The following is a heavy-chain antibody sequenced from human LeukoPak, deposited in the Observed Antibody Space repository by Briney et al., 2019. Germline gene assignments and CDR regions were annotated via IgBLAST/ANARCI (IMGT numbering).Heavy chain of an antibody. CDR2: ISWNSGSI. V-gene: IGHV3-9*01. CDR3: AKDMSSRGHKGFDY. CDR1: GFTFDDYA. D-gene: IGHD6-19*01. J-gene: IGHJ4*02. Sequence: GGSLRLSCAASGFTFDDYAMHWVRQAPGKGLEWVSGISWNSGSIGYADSVKGRFTISRDNAKKSLYLQMNSLRAEDTALYYCAKDMSSRGHKGFDYWGQGTLVTVSS.